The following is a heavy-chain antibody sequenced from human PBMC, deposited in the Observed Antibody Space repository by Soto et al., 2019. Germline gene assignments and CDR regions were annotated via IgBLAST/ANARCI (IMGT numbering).Heavy chain of an antibody. CDR2: MYHSGST. CDR1: RGSISRYY. D-gene: IGHD2-2*01. V-gene: IGHV4-59*12. J-gene: IGHJ4*02. CDR3: ARVPDY. Sequence: PSETLSLTCTVSRGSISRYYFSWIRQPPGKGLEWIGYMYHSGSTYYNPSLKSRVTISIDRSKNQFSLKLSSVTAADTAVYYCARVPDYWGQGILVTVSS.